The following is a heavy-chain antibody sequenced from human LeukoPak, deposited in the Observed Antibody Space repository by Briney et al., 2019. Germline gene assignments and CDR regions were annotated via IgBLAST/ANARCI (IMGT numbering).Heavy chain of an antibody. Sequence: GGSLRLSCAASGFTFDDYAMHWVRQAPGKGLEWVSGISWNSGSIGYADSVKGRFTISRDNAKNSLYLQMNSLRAEDTALYYCAKDIRSDYYGSGHWFDPWGQGTLVTVSS. CDR1: GFTFDDYA. J-gene: IGHJ5*02. CDR2: ISWNSGSI. D-gene: IGHD3-10*01. V-gene: IGHV3-9*01. CDR3: AKDIRSDYYGSGHWFDP.